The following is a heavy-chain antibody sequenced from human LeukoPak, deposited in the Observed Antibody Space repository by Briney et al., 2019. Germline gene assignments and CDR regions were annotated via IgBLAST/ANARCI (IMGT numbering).Heavy chain of an antibody. J-gene: IGHJ6*02. D-gene: IGHD7-27*01. CDR1: GGSFSGYY. CDR3: ARTLTSPYYYGMDV. Sequence: PSETLSLTCAVYGGSFSGYYWSWIRQPPGKGLEWIGEINHSGSTNYNPSLKSRVTISVDRSKNQFSLKLSSVTAADTAVYYCARTLTSPYYYGMDVWGQGTTVTVSS. CDR2: INHSGST. V-gene: IGHV4-34*01.